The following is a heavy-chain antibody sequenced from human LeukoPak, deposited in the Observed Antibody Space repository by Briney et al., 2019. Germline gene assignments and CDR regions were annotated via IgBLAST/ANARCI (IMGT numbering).Heavy chain of an antibody. V-gene: IGHV3-23*01. CDR1: GFTFSSYA. Sequence: GSLRLSCAASGFTFSSYAMSWVRQAPGKGLEWVSAISGSGGSTYYADSVKGRFTIPRDNSEDTAVYYCAKARPRVTMVRGTYYFDYWGQGTLVTVSS. J-gene: IGHJ4*02. CDR2: ISGSGGST. D-gene: IGHD3-10*01. CDR3: YYFDY.